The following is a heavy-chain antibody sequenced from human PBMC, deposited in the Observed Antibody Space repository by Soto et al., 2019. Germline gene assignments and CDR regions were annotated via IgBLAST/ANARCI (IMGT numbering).Heavy chain of an antibody. CDR3: ARTLPPIDY. CDR1: GYTFSIYG. J-gene: IGHJ4*02. D-gene: IGHD1-26*01. Sequence: VASVTVSCKASGYTFSIYGIIWVRQAPGQGLEWMGWISAYNGNTNYAQKLQGRVTMTTDTSTSTAYMELRSLRSDDTAVYYCARTLPPIDYWGQGTLVTVSS. CDR2: ISAYNGNT. V-gene: IGHV1-18*01.